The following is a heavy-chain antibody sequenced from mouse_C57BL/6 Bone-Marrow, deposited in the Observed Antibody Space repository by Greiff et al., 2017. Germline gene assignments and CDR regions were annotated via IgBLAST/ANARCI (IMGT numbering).Heavy chain of an antibody. CDR1: GYTFTNYW. V-gene: IGHV1-63*01. J-gene: IGHJ3*01. CDR3: GREGGWGCAY. D-gene: IGHD2-3*01. Sequence: QVQLQESGAELVRPGTSVKMSCKASGYTFTNYWIGWAKQRPGHGLEWIGDIYPGGGYTNYNEKFKGKATLTADKSSSTAYMQLSSLTSEDSARDYCGREGGWGCAYWGKGTLVTVSA. CDR2: IYPGGGYT.